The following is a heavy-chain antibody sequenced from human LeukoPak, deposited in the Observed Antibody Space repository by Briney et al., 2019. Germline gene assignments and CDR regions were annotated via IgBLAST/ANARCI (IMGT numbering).Heavy chain of an antibody. CDR1: GFTFSSYW. D-gene: IGHD6-13*01. J-gene: IGHJ4*02. CDR3: ASGSSSWYLFDY. CDR2: IKQDGSGK. V-gene: IGHV3-7*01. Sequence: GGSLRLSCAASGFTFSSYWISWVRQAPGKGLEWVANIKQDGSGKYYVDSVKGRITISRDNAKNSLYLQMNSLRAEDTAVYYCASGSSSWYLFDYWGQGTLVTVSS.